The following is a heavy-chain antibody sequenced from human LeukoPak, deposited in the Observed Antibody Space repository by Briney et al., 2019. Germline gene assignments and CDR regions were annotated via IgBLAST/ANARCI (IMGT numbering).Heavy chain of an antibody. CDR1: GFRFSSYS. CDR3: ATDLGYRDTKDSSDS. Sequence: GRSLRLSCESSGFRFSSYSIHWVRQTPDRGLEWVAVISYDGNRKEYADSVRGRFSLSRDNSRERLYLQTNSLRLEDTGMSYCATDLGYRDTKDSSDSWGQGALVTVSS. D-gene: IGHD2-8*01. CDR2: ISYDGNRK. V-gene: IGHV3-30*13. J-gene: IGHJ5*01.